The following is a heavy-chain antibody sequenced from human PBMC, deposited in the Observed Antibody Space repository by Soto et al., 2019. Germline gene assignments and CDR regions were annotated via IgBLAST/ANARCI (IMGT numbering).Heavy chain of an antibody. CDR3: AHTVAVTSDRDLDY. D-gene: IGHD2-21*02. V-gene: IGHV2-5*02. CDR1: GFSLTTSGEA. CDR2: IYWDDDK. Sequence: QITLRESGPALVKPTQTLTLTCTFSGFSLTTSGEAVAWIRQPPGKALEWLGIIYWDDDKRDSPSLSNRITFTKHTSKNPVFLSMADVDPSDTATYYCAHTVAVTSDRDLDYWGQGTRVTVSS. J-gene: IGHJ4*02.